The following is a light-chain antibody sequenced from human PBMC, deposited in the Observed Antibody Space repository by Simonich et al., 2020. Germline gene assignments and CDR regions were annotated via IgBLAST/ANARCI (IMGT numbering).Light chain of an antibody. V-gene: IGLV2-14*02. J-gene: IGLJ3*02. CDR2: EGS. CDR3: SSYTSSSTLV. Sequence: QSALTQPASVSGSPGQSITISCTGTSSDVGSYNLVSWYQQHPGKAPKLMIYEGSKRPSGVSNRFSGSKSGNTASRTISGLQAEDEADYYCSSYTSSSTLVFGGGTKLTVL. CDR1: SSDVGSYNL.